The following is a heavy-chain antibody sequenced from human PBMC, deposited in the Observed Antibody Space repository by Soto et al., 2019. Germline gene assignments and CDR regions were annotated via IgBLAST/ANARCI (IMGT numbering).Heavy chain of an antibody. V-gene: IGHV3-30*03. J-gene: IGHJ4*02. D-gene: IGHD5-18*01. CDR3: VSDRGYGHASVPYS. CDR1: GFTFSRYG. Sequence: QAQLVESGGGVVQPGRSLRLSCAASGFTFSRYGMHWFRQAPGTGLEWVAVISYDGGLQHYADSVKGRFTISRDNSKHMGLLQMNSLRAEDTAVYYCVSDRGYGHASVPYSWGPGTLVSVSS. CDR2: ISYDGGLQ.